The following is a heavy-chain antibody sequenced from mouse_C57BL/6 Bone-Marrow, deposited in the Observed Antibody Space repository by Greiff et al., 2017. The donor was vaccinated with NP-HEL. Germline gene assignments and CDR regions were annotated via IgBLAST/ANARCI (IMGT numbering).Heavy chain of an antibody. CDR2: IYPGGGYT. CDR1: GYTFTNYW. Sequence: QVQLQQSGAELVRPGTSVKMSCKASGYTFTNYWIGWAKQRPGHGLEWIGDIYPGGGYTNYNEKFKGKATLTADKSSSTAYMQFSSLTSEDSAIYYCARFAPYDYDVPYAMDYWGQGTSVTVSS. D-gene: IGHD2-4*01. V-gene: IGHV1-63*01. CDR3: ARFAPYDYDVPYAMDY. J-gene: IGHJ4*01.